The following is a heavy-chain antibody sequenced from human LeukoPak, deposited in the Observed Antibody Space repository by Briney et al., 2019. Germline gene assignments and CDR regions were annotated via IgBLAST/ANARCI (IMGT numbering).Heavy chain of an antibody. CDR3: ARDQAYCGGDCYFLFDY. J-gene: IGHJ4*02. CDR1: GYTFTSYY. V-gene: IGHV1-46*01. CDR2: INPSGGST. Sequence: ASVKVSCKVSGYTFTSYYMHWVRQAPGQGLEWMGIINPSGGSTSYAQKFQGRVTMTRDTSTSTVYMELSSLRSEDTAVYYCARDQAYCGGDCYFLFDYWGQGTLVTVSS. D-gene: IGHD2-21*02.